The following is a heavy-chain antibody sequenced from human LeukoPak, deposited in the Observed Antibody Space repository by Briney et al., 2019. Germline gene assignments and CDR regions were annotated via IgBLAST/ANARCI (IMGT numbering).Heavy chain of an antibody. D-gene: IGHD3-10*01. CDR1: GGSISNYY. J-gene: IGHJ5*02. CDR3: AREVIWFGEADWFDP. CDR2: IYTSGST. V-gene: IGHV4-4*07. Sequence: TSETLSLTCTVSGGSISNYYWTWIRQPAGKGLEWIGRIYTSGSTNYNPSLKSRVTMSVDTSKNQFSLKLSSVTAADTAVYYCAREVIWFGEADWFDPWGQGTLVTVSS.